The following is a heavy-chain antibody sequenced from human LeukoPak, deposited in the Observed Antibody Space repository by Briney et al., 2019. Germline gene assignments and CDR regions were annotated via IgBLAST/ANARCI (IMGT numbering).Heavy chain of an antibody. Sequence: GGSLKLSCAASGFTFSNAWMSWVRQAPGKGLEWVGRIKSKTDGGTTDYAAPVKGRFTISRDDSKNTLYLQMNSLKTEDTAVYYCTTDLYYYDSSGYPIPLAFDYWGQGTLVTVSS. CDR2: IKSKTDGGTT. CDR3: TTDLYYYDSSGYPIPLAFDY. J-gene: IGHJ4*02. CDR1: GFTFSNAW. D-gene: IGHD3-22*01. V-gene: IGHV3-15*01.